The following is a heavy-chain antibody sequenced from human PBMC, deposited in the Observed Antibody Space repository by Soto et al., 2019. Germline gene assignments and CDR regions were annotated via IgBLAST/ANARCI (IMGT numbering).Heavy chain of an antibody. Sequence: GGALRLSFGAPGFTFSSYGLHWVRPAPGKGVEGVAVISNDGSNKYYADSVKGRFTISRDNSKNTLYLQMNSLRAEDTAVYYCAKEGSDYDILTGSGYYGMDVWGQGTTVTVSS. V-gene: IGHV3-30*18. D-gene: IGHD3-9*01. CDR2: ISNDGSNK. CDR3: AKEGSDYDILTGSGYYGMDV. CDR1: GFTFSSYG. J-gene: IGHJ6*02.